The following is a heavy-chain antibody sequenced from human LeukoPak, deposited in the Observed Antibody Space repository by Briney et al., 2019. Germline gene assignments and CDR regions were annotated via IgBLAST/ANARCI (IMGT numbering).Heavy chain of an antibody. CDR2: ISATSNYI. CDR1: GFTFSSYS. V-gene: IGHV3-21*04. J-gene: IGHJ6*02. CDR3: AKADSSGYYYLDGMDV. D-gene: IGHD3-22*01. Sequence: PGGSLRLSCAATGFTFSSYSMNWVRQAPGKGLEWVSSISATSNYIYYADSVKGRFTISRDNSKNTLYLQMNSLRAEDTAVYYCAKADSSGYYYLDGMDVWGQGTTVTVSS.